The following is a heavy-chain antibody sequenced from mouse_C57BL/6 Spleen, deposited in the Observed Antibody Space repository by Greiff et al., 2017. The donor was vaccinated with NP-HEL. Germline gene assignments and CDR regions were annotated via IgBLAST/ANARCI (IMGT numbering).Heavy chain of an antibody. CDR3: ARGSLPEGFAY. Sequence: QVQLQQPGAELVKPGASVKLSCKASGYTFTSYWMQWVKQRPGQGLEWIGEIDPSDSYTNYNQKFKGKATLTVDTSSSTAYMQPSSLTSEDSAVYYCARGSLPEGFAYWGQGTLVTVSA. CDR1: GYTFTSYW. V-gene: IGHV1-50*01. J-gene: IGHJ3*01. D-gene: IGHD1-1*01. CDR2: IDPSDSYT.